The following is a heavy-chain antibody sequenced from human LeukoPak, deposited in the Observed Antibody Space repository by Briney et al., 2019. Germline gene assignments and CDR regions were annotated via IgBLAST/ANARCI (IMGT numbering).Heavy chain of an antibody. CDR1: GVPIRYGSYC. D-gene: IGHD3-3*01. V-gene: IGHV4-61*02. J-gene: IGHJ4*02. CDR2: ISTSGTT. CDR3: ARDSYDSDY. Sequence: PSETLSHTCTVSGVPIRYGSYCWNPTPQPAGKGLRWMGGISTSGTTSYNPSLKSRVTISVATSKNQFSLKLSSVTAADTAVYYCARDSYDSDYWGQGTLVTVSS.